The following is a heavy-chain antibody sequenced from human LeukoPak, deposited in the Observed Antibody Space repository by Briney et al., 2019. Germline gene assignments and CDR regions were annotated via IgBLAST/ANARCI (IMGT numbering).Heavy chain of an antibody. CDR2: MNPNSGNT. J-gene: IGHJ4*02. CDR3: ARGRYYYDSSGYFFTDFFDY. D-gene: IGHD3-22*01. CDR1: GYTFTSYD. Sequence: ASVKVSCKASGYTFTSYDINWVRQATGQGLEWMGWMNPNSGNTGYAQKFQGRVTMTRNTSISTAYMELSSLRSEDTAVYYCARGRYYYDSSGYFFTDFFDYWGQGTLVTVSS. V-gene: IGHV1-8*02.